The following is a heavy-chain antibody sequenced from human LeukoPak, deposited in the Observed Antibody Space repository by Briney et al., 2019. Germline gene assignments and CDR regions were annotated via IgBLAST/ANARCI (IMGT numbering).Heavy chain of an antibody. V-gene: IGHV3-13*01. D-gene: IGHD5-24*01. CDR2: IGTASDT. CDR1: AFTSTSFD. J-gene: IGHJ6*03. Sequence: GGSMRLSWAASAFTSTSFDMHWVRHPTGQGMEWVSTIGTASDTYYPGSVEGRFTLSRDNAKNSLYLQKNSLTAGDTAVYYCARGPPRRKYYYMDVWGKGTTVTVSS. CDR3: ARGPPRRKYYYMDV.